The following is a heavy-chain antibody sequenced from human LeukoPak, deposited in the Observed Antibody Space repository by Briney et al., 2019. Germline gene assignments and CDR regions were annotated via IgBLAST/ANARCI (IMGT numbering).Heavy chain of an antibody. D-gene: IGHD3-10*01. CDR1: GGSFSGYY. CDR3: ASFRYYYGSGSFSPHYYYGMDV. Sequence: SETLSLTCAVYGGSFSGYYWSWLRQPPGKGLEWIGEINHSGSTNYNPSLKSRVTISVDTSKNQFSLKLSSVTAADTAVYYCASFRYYYGSGSFSPHYYYGMDVWGQGTTVTVSS. V-gene: IGHV4-34*01. CDR2: INHSGST. J-gene: IGHJ6*02.